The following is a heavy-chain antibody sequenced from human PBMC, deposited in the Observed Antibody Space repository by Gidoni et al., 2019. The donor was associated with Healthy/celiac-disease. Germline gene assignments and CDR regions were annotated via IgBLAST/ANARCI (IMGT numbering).Heavy chain of an antibody. CDR2: IIPIFGTA. V-gene: IGHV1-69*06. CDR1: GGTFSSYA. J-gene: IGHJ6*02. D-gene: IGHD6-19*01. Sequence: QVQLVQSGAEVKKPGSSVKVSCKASGGTFSSYAISWVRQAPGQGLEWMGGIIPIFGTANYAQKFQGRVTITADKSTSTAYMELSSLRSEDTAVYYCARDRRGVAVAGRYYGMDVWGQGTTVTVSS. CDR3: ARDRRGVAVAGRYYGMDV.